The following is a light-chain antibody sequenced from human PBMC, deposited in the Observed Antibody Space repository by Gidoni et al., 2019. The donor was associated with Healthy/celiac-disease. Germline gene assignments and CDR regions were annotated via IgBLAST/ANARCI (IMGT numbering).Light chain of an antibody. CDR3: QQLNSYPRT. CDR2: AAS. Sequence: DIQLTQSPSFLSASLGDRVTITCWASQGISSYLAWYQQKPGKAPKLLIYAASTLQSGVPSRFSGSGSGTEFTLTISSLQPEDFATYYCQQLNSYPRTFGQGTKVEIK. J-gene: IGKJ1*01. CDR1: QGISSY. V-gene: IGKV1-9*01.